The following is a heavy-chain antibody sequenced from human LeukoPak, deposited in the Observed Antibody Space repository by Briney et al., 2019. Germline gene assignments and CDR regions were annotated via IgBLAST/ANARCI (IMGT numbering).Heavy chain of an antibody. V-gene: IGHV3-23*01. D-gene: IGHD5-24*01. CDR2: ISGSGGST. J-gene: IGHJ4*02. CDR1: GFTFSSYA. CDR3: AKEVEMATILYPFDY. Sequence: GGSLRLSCAASGFTFSSYAMSWVRQAPGKGLDWVSAISGSGGSTYYADSVKGRFTISRDNSKNTLYLQMNSLRAEDTAVYYCAKEVEMATILYPFDYWGQGTLVTVSS.